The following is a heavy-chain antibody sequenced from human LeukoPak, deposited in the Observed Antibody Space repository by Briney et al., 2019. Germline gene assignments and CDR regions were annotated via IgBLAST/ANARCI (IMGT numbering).Heavy chain of an antibody. CDR1: GGTFSSNT. Sequence: SVKVSCKASGGTFSSNTFSWVRQAPGQGLEWLGGIIPIFGTRTYAQKFQGRVTVIADASTSTVYMELSSLRSEDTAVYCCARWAGLCTSDNCYNPFDYWGQGTLVTVSS. CDR3: ARWAGLCTSDNCYNPFDY. D-gene: IGHD2-8*02. V-gene: IGHV1-69*13. CDR2: IIPIFGTR. J-gene: IGHJ4*02.